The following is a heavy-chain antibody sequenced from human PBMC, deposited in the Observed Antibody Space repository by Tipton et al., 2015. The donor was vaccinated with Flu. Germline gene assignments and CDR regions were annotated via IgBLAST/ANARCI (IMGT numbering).Heavy chain of an antibody. CDR3: ASERSYGDWYFDL. Sequence: TLSLTCTVSGGPISNGDYSWSWIRQHPGKGLEWIGRTYISGSTNYNPSLKSRVTLSVDTSKNQFSLKLSSVTAADMAIYYCASERSYGDWYFDLWGRGTLVTVSS. V-gene: IGHV4-61*02. CDR2: TYISGST. CDR1: GGPISNGDYS. D-gene: IGHD4-17*01. J-gene: IGHJ2*01.